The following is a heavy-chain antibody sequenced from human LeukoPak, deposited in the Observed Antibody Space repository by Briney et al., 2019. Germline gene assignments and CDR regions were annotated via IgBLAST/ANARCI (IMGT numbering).Heavy chain of an antibody. Sequence: PGGSLRLSYAASGFTFSGYTMNWVRQAPGKGLEWVSSISSSSSYIYYADSVKGRFTISRDNAKNSLYLQMNSLRTEDTAVYYCARDEFDPWGRGTLVTVSS. V-gene: IGHV3-21*01. CDR3: ARDEFDP. J-gene: IGHJ5*02. CDR1: GFTFSGYT. CDR2: ISSSSSYI.